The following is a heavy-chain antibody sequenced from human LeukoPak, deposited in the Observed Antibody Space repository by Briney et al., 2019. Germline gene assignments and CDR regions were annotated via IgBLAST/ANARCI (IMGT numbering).Heavy chain of an antibody. J-gene: IGHJ3*02. D-gene: IGHD3-22*01. CDR3: ARLDRPGGRTGDVFDI. Sequence: SETLSLTYTVSGGSISGYHWRLFRQPPGKGLEWIGDIDYTWNTNYSPSLKSRVTMSLDMSKNQFSLEMNSVTAADTAMFYCARLDRPGGRTGDVFDIWGQGTMVTVSS. CDR1: GGSISGYH. V-gene: IGHV4-59*08. CDR2: IDYTWNT.